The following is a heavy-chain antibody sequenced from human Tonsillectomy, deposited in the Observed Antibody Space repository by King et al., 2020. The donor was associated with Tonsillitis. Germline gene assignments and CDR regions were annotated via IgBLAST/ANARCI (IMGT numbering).Heavy chain of an antibody. D-gene: IGHD3-9*01. J-gene: IGHJ4*02. CDR2: ISFDGSNT. V-gene: IGHV3-30*18. Sequence: VQLVESGGGVVQPGRSLRLSCAASGFTFSSFGMHWVRQAPGKGLEWVAVISFDGSNTYYADSVKGRFTISRDSSKNTLHLQMNSLTPEDTAVYYCAKDGGENFDWFVYFYYWGQGTPVTV. CDR1: GFTFSSFG. CDR3: AKDGGENFDWFVYFYY.